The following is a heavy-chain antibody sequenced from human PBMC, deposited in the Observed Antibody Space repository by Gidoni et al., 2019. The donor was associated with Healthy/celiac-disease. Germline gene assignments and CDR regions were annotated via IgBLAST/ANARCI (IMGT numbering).Heavy chain of an antibody. CDR1: GFTFRSYS. V-gene: IGHV3-21*01. CDR3: ARDAFPVGRYAFDI. Sequence: EVQLVESGGGLVKPGGSLRLSCAASGFTFRSYSMNWVRQAPGKGLEWVSSISSSSSYIYYADSVKGRFTISRDNAKNSLYLQMNSLRAEDTAVYYCARDAFPVGRYAFDIWGQGTMVTVSS. J-gene: IGHJ3*02. D-gene: IGHD1-26*01. CDR2: ISSSSSYI.